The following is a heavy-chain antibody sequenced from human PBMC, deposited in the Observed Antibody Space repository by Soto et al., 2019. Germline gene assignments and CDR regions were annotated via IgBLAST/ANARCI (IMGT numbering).Heavy chain of an antibody. J-gene: IGHJ4*02. D-gene: IGHD3-22*01. CDR3: ARGPTMIVPGPLND. Sequence: GGFLRLSCAASGFTFSSYAMHWVRQAPGKGLEYVSAISSNGGSTYYANSVKGRFTISRDNSKNTLYLQMGSLRAEDMAVYYCARGPTMIVPGPLNDWGQGTLVTVSS. CDR1: GFTFSSYA. V-gene: IGHV3-64*01. CDR2: ISSNGGST.